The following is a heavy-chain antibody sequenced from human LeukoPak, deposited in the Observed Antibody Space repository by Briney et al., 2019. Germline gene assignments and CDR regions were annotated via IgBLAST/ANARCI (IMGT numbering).Heavy chain of an antibody. Sequence: GESLKISCKGSGYSFTSYWIGWVRQMPGKGLEWMWIIYPGDSDTRYSPSFQGQVTISADKSISTAYLQWSSLKASDTAMYYCARHTRAERFGELLLSFSWFDPWGQGTLVTVSS. J-gene: IGHJ5*02. V-gene: IGHV5-51*01. CDR1: GYSFTSYW. CDR3: ARHTRAERFGELLLSFSWFDP. CDR2: IYPGDSDT. D-gene: IGHD3-10*01.